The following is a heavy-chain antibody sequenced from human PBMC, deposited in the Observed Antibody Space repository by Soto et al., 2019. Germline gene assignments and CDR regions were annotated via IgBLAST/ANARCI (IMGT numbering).Heavy chain of an antibody. CDR3: ARHGGITVTTHYYYGMDV. D-gene: IGHD4-17*01. V-gene: IGHV5-51*01. Sequence: PGESLKISCQGSGYSFTSYWIGWVRQMPGKGQEWMGIIYPGDSDTRYSPSFQGQVTISADKSISTAYLQWSSLKASDTAMYYCARHGGITVTTHYYYGMDVWGQGTTVTVSS. CDR1: GYSFTSYW. J-gene: IGHJ6*02. CDR2: IYPGDSDT.